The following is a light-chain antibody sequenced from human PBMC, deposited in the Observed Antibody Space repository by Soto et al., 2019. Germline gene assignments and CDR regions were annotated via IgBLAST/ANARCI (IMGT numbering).Light chain of an antibody. V-gene: IGLV2-14*01. J-gene: IGLJ3*02. CDR1: SSDIGGYKY. CDR2: EVS. CDR3: TSYSRYRVLV. Sequence: QSVLTQPASVSGSLGQWITISCTGTSSDIGGYKYVSWYQRHPGKAPKLIIFEVSNRPSGVSDRFSGSNSGNAASLTISGLQAEDEADYYCTSYSRYRVLVFGGGTKLTVL.